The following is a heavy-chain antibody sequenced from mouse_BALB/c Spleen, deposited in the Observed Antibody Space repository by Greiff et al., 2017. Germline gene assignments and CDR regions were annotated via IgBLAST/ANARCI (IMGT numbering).Heavy chain of an antibody. CDR1: GYTFTSYW. CDR3: TRRGRYDDPYFDY. CDR2: IYPGNSDT. V-gene: IGHV1-5*01. Sequence: EVQLVESGTVLARPGASVKMSCKASGYTFTSYWMHWVKQRPGQGLEWIGAIYPGNSDTSYNQKFKGKAKLTAVTSTSTAYMELSSLTNEDSAVYYCTRRGRYDDPYFDYWGQGTTLTVSS. D-gene: IGHD2-14*01. J-gene: IGHJ2*01.